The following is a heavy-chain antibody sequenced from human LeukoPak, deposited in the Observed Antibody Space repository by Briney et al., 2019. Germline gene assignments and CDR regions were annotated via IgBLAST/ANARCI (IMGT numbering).Heavy chain of an antibody. CDR3: AKARRYYYDSSGYYYPFDY. CDR2: ISYDGSNK. CDR1: GFTFSSYA. V-gene: IGHV3-30*04. J-gene: IGHJ4*02. D-gene: IGHD3-22*01. Sequence: GRSLRLSCAASGFTFSSYAMHWVRQAPGKGLEWVAVISYDGSNKYYADSVKGRFTISRDNSKNTLYLQMNSLRAEDTAVYYCAKARRYYYDSSGYYYPFDYWGQGTLVTVSS.